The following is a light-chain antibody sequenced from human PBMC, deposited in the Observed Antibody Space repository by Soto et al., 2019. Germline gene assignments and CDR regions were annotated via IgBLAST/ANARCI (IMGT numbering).Light chain of an antibody. CDR3: QHYNYWPYT. CDR1: DSISTY. J-gene: IGKJ2*01. V-gene: IGKV3D-15*01. CDR2: GAS. Sequence: EIALTQSPVTLSLSPGGAATLSCRASDSISTYLGCYQQTPGLAPRLLIYGASNRASGLPSRFSGSGSGTDFTLTISSLQSEDFAVYYCQHYNYWPYTFGQGTKVDIK.